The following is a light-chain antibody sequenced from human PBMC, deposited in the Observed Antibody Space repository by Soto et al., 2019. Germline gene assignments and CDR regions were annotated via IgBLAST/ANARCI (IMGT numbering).Light chain of an antibody. CDR2: GAS. CDR3: QQYNNWPPPLT. CDR1: QSVTYN. V-gene: IGKV3-15*01. J-gene: IGKJ4*01. Sequence: ETMLTQSPATLSASPGERVTLSCRATQSVTYNLAWYQQKPGQAPRLLIYGASTRATGIPARFSGRGSGTEFTLTITSLQSEDFAVYYCQQYNNWPPPLTFGGGTKVDIK.